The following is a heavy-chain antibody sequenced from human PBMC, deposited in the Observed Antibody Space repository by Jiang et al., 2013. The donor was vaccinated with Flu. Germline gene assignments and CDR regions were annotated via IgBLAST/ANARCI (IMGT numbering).Heavy chain of an antibody. D-gene: IGHD4-23*01. CDR2: T. V-gene: IGHV4-30-2*04. J-gene: IGHJ4*02. Sequence: TYYNPSLKSRVTLSVDPSKNQLSLSLRSATVADTAVYYCARGQINAGGNPPGLFDYWGQGTLVTVSS. CDR3: ARGQINAGGNPPGLFDY.